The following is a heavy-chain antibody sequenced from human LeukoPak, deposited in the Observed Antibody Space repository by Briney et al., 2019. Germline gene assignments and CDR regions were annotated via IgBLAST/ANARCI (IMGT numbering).Heavy chain of an antibody. Sequence: PGGSLRLSCAASGVTLSSYSINWVRQAPGKGLEWVSYISLSSSNIYYADSVKGRFTISRDNAKNSLFLQMSRVRAEDTAVYYCSTEKFDYWGQGTLVTVSS. CDR3: STEKFDY. CDR1: GVTLSSYS. CDR2: ISLSSSNI. J-gene: IGHJ4*02. V-gene: IGHV3-48*01.